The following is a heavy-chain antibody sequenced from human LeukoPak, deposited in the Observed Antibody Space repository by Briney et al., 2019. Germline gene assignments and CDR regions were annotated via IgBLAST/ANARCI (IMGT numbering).Heavy chain of an antibody. CDR2: IFHTGNT. J-gene: IGHJ4*02. CDR3: ARGFSHYPYFFDS. CDR1: GGSISSGTYS. V-gene: IGHV4-30-2*01. Sequence: SQTLSLTCAVSGGSISSGTYSWNWIRQPPGKGLEWVGYIFHTGNTYYSPPLKSRVTISIDTSRTQFSLKLSSVSAADTAIYYCARGFSHYPYFFDSWGQGALVTVSS. D-gene: IGHD4-11*01.